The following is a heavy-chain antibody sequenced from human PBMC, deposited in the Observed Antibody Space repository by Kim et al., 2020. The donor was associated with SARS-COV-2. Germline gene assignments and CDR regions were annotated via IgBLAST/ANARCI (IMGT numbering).Heavy chain of an antibody. CDR1: GFTFSRHN. CDR3: GRSDYGNTLVDY. J-gene: IGHJ4*02. V-gene: IGHV3-48*03. Sequence: GGSLRLSCAVSGFTFSRHNMNWVRQAPGKGLEWVSYISWDGNTEYYAASVRGRFTISRDNAKNSLYLQMNSLRAEDTAVYYCGRSDYGNTLVDYWGQGA. CDR2: ISWDGNTE. D-gene: IGHD4-17*01.